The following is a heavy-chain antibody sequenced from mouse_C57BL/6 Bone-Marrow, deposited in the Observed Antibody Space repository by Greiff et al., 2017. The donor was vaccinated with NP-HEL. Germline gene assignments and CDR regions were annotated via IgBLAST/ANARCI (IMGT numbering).Heavy chain of an antibody. J-gene: IGHJ3*01. CDR2: IHPNSGST. D-gene: IGHD1-1*01. CDR3: ARNLLLRSPWFAY. Sequence: QVQLQQPGAELVKPGASVTLSCPASGYTFTSYWMHWVKQRPGQGLEWIGMIHPNSGSTNYNEKFKSKATLTVDKSSSTAYMQLSSLTSEDSAVYYCARNLLLRSPWFAYWGQGTLVTVSA. CDR1: GYTFTSYW. V-gene: IGHV1-64*01.